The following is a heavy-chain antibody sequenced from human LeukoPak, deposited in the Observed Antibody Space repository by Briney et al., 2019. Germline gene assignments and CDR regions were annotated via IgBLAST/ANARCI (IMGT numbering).Heavy chain of an antibody. CDR1: GGSFSGYY. Sequence: SETLSLTCAVYGGSFSGYYWSWIRQPPGKGLEWIGYIYYSGSTNYNPSLKSRVTISVDTSKNQFSLKLSSVTAADTAVYYCAREGSSGWYRDAFDIWGQGTMVTVSS. J-gene: IGHJ3*02. CDR2: IYYSGST. CDR3: AREGSSGWYRDAFDI. D-gene: IGHD6-19*01. V-gene: IGHV4-59*01.